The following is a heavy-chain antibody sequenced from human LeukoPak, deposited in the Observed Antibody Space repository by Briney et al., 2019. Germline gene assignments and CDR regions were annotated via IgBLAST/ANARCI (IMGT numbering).Heavy chain of an antibody. D-gene: IGHD3-22*01. CDR2: IYWNDDK. J-gene: IGHJ4*02. V-gene: IGHV2-5*01. CDR1: GFSLSSTGVG. CDR3: ARGNYYDTSGYYNPSLPFDY. Sequence: SGPTLVNPTQTLTLTCTFSGFSLSSTGVGVGWIRQPPGKALEWLTPIYWNDDKRYRPSLKNRLTISKDTSKNQVVLTMTNMDPVDAATYFCARGNYYDTSGYYNPSLPFDYWGQGTLVTVSS.